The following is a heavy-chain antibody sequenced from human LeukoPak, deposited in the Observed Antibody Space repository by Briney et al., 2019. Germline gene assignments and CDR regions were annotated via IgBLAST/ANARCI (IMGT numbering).Heavy chain of an antibody. D-gene: IGHD1-26*01. Sequence: PSETLSLTCTVSGGSISSYYWSWIRQPPGKGLEWIGYIYYSGSTNYSPSLKSRVTISLGTSKNQFSLKLSSVTAADTAVYYCARGVNSGYFDYCGQGTLVTVSS. CDR2: IYYSGST. CDR1: GGSISSYY. J-gene: IGHJ4*02. V-gene: IGHV4-59*01. CDR3: ARGVNSGYFDY.